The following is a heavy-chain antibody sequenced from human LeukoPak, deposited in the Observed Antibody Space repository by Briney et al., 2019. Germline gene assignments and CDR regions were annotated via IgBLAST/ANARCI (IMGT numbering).Heavy chain of an antibody. CDR2: ISSSSSYI. V-gene: IGHV3-21*01. CDR1: RSIFTSYG. CDR3: ARAQIVVVPAATNYDADY. D-gene: IGHD2-2*01. J-gene: IGHJ4*02. Sequence: GGSLRLSCAASRSIFTSYGMSWVRQAPGKGLEWVSSISSSSSYIYYADSVKGRFTISRDNAKNSLYLQMNSLRAEDAAVYYCARAQIVVVPAATNYDADYWGQGTLVTVSS.